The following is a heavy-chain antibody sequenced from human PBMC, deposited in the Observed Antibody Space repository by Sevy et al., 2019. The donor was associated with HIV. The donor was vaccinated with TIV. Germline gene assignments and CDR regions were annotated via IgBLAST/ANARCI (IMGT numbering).Heavy chain of an antibody. CDR2: ISYDGSNK. J-gene: IGHJ3*02. Sequence: GGSLRLSCAASGFTFSSYAMHWVRQAPGKGLEWVAVISYDGSNKYYADSVKGRFTISRANSRNTLYLQMNSLRAEDTAVYYCATILEEIPYDSSGYYYADAFDIWGQVTMVTVSS. D-gene: IGHD3-22*01. CDR1: GFTFSSYA. V-gene: IGHV3-30*04. CDR3: ATILEEIPYDSSGYYYADAFDI.